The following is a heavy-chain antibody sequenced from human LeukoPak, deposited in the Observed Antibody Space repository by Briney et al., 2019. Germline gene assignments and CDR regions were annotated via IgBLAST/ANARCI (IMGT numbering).Heavy chain of an antibody. J-gene: IGHJ4*02. D-gene: IGHD6-13*01. CDR1: GSSISSYY. V-gene: IGHV4-4*07. Sequence: SETLSLTCTVSGSSISSYYWSWIRQPAGKGLEWIGRIYTSGSTNYNPSLKSRVTISVDKSKNQFSLKLSSVTAADTAVYYCARGAAAAGTDYWGQGTLVTVSS. CDR2: IYTSGST. CDR3: ARGAAAAGTDY.